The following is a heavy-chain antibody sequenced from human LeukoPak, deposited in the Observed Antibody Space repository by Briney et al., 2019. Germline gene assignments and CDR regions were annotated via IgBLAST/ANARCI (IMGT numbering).Heavy chain of an antibody. CDR2: IYHSGTT. CDR3: AQKAPFSPAYSQH. V-gene: IGHV4-59*01. J-gene: IGHJ1*01. Sequence: PSETLSLTCAVSGGSITSYFWTWVRQPPGKGLEWVGYIYHSGTTKYNPSLKSRVSISVDTSKHQFSLKLSSVTAADTAIYYCAQKAPFSPAYSQHWGQGTLVTVSP. D-gene: IGHD2/OR15-2a*01. CDR1: GGSITSYF.